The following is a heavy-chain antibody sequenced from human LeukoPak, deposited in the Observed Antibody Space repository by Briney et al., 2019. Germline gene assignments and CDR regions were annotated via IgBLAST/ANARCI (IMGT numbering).Heavy chain of an antibody. J-gene: IGHJ3*02. CDR3: ARARGVDSSGYYYDAFDI. D-gene: IGHD3-22*01. V-gene: IGHV3-23*01. CDR2: ISGSGGST. Sequence: GGSLRLSCAASGFTFSSYAMSWVRQAPGKGLKWVSAISGSGGSTYYADSVKGRFTISRDNSKNTLYLQMNSLRAEDTAVYYCARARGVDSSGYYYDAFDIWGQGTMVTVSS. CDR1: GFTFSSYA.